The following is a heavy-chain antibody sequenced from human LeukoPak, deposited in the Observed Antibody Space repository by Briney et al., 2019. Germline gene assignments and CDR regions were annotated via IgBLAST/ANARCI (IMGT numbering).Heavy chain of an antibody. V-gene: IGHV3-30*04. J-gene: IGHJ5*02. CDR2: ISYDGSNK. D-gene: IGHD2-15*01. Sequence: PGGSLRLSCAASGFTFSSYAMHWVRQAPGKGLEWVAVISYDGSNKYYADSVKGRFTISRDNSKNTLYLRMNSLRAEDTAVYYCARSPEYCSGGSCSWGQGTLVTVSS. CDR3: ARSPEYCSGGSCS. CDR1: GFTFSSYA.